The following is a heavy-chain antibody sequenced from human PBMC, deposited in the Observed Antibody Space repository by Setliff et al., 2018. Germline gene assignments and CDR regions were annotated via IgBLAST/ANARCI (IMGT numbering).Heavy chain of an antibody. CDR1: GGSFNSYY. D-gene: IGHD3-3*01. V-gene: IGHV4-34*01. Sequence: SETLSLTCAVYGGSFNSYYWSWIRQPPGKGLEWIGEINQSGNTYYNPSLESRLSMSADKSKNQFSLKLSSVTAADTAVYYCARGRHPPWSGYPYYYMDVWGKGTTVTVSS. J-gene: IGHJ6*03. CDR3: ARGRHPPWSGYPYYYMDV. CDR2: INQSGNT.